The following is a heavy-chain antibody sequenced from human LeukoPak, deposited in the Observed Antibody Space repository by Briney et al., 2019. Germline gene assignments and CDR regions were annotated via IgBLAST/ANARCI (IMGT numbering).Heavy chain of an antibody. CDR2: IYTSGST. D-gene: IGHD6-13*01. J-gene: IGHJ6*03. CDR1: GGSISSYY. CDR3: ARERAAAGTYYYYYMDV. Sequence: SETLSLTCTVSGGSISSYYWSWIRQPAGKGPEWIGRIYTSGSTNYNPSLKSRVTMSVDTSKNQFSLKLSSVTAADTAAYYCARERAAAGTYYYYYMDVWGKGTTVTVSS. V-gene: IGHV4-4*07.